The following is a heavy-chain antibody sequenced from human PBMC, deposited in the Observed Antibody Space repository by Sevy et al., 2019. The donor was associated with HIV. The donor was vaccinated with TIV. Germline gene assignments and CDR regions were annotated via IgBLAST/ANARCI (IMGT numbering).Heavy chain of an antibody. CDR1: GFTFSSYW. Sequence: GGSLRLSCAAPGFTFSSYWMSWVRQAPGKGLEWVANIKQDGSEKYYVDSVKGRFTISRDNAKNSLYLQMNSLRAEDTAVYYCARDHLAHPSYWGQGTLVTVSS. CDR2: IKQDGSEK. CDR3: ARDHLAHPSY. J-gene: IGHJ4*02. V-gene: IGHV3-7*01.